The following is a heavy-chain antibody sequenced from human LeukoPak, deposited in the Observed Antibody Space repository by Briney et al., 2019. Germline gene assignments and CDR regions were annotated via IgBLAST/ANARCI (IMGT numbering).Heavy chain of an antibody. D-gene: IGHD3-22*01. CDR3: AKQTSYYYDSSGYYYFDY. J-gene: IGHJ4*02. CDR1: GFTFSSYG. CDR2: ISGSGGST. V-gene: IGHV3-23*01. Sequence: PGGSLRLSCAASGFTFSSYGMSWVRQAPGKGLEWVSAISGSGGSTYYADSVKGRFTISRDNSKNTLYLQMNSLRAEDTAVYYCAKQTSYYYDSSGYYYFDYWGQGTLVTVSS.